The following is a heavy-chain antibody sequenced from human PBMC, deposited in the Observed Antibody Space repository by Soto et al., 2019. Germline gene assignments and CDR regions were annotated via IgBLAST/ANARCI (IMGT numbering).Heavy chain of an antibody. CDR1: GFTFSDHY. J-gene: IGHJ4*02. V-gene: IGHV3-72*01. D-gene: IGHD1-26*01. CDR3: ARVGGNQWELYRYDYFDY. CDR2: TRDKANSYTT. Sequence: PGGSLRLSCAASGFTFSDHYMDWVRQAPGKGLEWVGRTRDKANSYTTEYAASVKGRFTISRDDSKNSLYLQMNSLKTEDTAVYYCARVGGNQWELYRYDYFDYWGQGTLVTVSS.